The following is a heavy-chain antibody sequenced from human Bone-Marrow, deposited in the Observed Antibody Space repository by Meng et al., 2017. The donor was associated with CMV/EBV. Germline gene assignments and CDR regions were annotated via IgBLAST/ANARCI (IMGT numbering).Heavy chain of an antibody. CDR2: INHSGST. D-gene: IGHD1-14*01. J-gene: IGHJ4*02. V-gene: IGHV4-34*01. Sequence: SETLSLTWAVYGGSFSGYYWSWIRQPPGKGLEWIGEINHSGSTNYNPSLKSRVTISVDTSKNQFSLKLSSVTAADTAVYYCARGLGTPAGRSFDYWGQGTLVAVSS. CDR1: GGSFSGYY. CDR3: ARGLGTPAGRSFDY.